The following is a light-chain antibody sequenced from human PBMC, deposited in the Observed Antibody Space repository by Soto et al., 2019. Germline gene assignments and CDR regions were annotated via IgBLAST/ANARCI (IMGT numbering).Light chain of an antibody. Sequence: DIQMTQSPSSLSASIGDTVTITCRASQNINSYLNWYQHRPTKAPRLLIFAASSLQSGVPSRFSGSGSGPYFTLTISSLQPEDFATYYCQQSYSTPYTFGQGTKLEIK. J-gene: IGKJ2*01. CDR2: AAS. CDR3: QQSYSTPYT. CDR1: QNINSY. V-gene: IGKV1-39*01.